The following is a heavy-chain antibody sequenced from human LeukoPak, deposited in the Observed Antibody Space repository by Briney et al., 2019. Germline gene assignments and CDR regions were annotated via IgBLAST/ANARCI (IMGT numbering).Heavy chain of an antibody. CDR1: GGSFSGY. Sequence: SETLSLTCAVYGGSFSGYWSWIRQPPGRGLEWIGEINHSGSTNYNPSLKSRVTISVDTSKNQFSLKLSSVTAADTAVYYCARKGGSSSARYYYYYYYYYMDVWGKGTTVTVSS. CDR2: INHSGST. D-gene: IGHD3-22*01. CDR3: ARKGGSSSARYYYYYYYYYMDV. J-gene: IGHJ6*03. V-gene: IGHV4-34*01.